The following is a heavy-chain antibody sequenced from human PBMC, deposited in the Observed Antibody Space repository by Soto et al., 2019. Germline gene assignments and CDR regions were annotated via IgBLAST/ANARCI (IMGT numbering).Heavy chain of an antibody. CDR1: GYSFTSYW. Sequence: GASLKISCKGSGYSFTSYWIGWVRQMPGKGLEWMWIIHPGDSDTRYSPSFQGQVTISADKSISTAYLQWSSLKTSDTAMYYRARHTGDLVAYHYYAGMDVWGQGTTVTVS. V-gene: IGHV5-51*01. J-gene: IGHJ6*02. D-gene: IGHD5-12*01. CDR2: IHPGDSDT. CDR3: ARHTGDLVAYHYYAGMDV.